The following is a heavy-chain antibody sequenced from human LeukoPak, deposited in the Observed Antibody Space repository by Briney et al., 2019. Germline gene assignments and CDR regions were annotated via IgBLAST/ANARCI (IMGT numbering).Heavy chain of an antibody. CDR2: IYYSGST. Sequence: SETLSLTCTVSGGSISSYYWSWIRQPPGKGLEWIGYIYYSGSTNYNPPLKSRVTISVDTSKNQFSLKLSSVTAADTAVYYCAGQGVAAAGAFDYWGQGTLVTVSS. CDR3: AGQGVAAAGAFDY. J-gene: IGHJ4*02. D-gene: IGHD6-13*01. V-gene: IGHV4-59*01. CDR1: GGSISSYY.